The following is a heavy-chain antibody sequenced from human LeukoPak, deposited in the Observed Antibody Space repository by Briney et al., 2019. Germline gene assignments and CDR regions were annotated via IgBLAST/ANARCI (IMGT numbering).Heavy chain of an antibody. J-gene: IGHJ4*02. CDR3: ARVGVRYFDWLAY. CDR2: INPNSGGT. D-gene: IGHD3-9*01. CDR1: GYTFTSYY. Sequence: GASVKVSCKASGYTFTSYYMHWVRQAPGQGLEWMGWINPNSGGTNYAQKFQGRVTMTRDTSISTAYMELSRLRSDDTAVYYCARVGVRYFDWLAYWGQGTLVTVSS. V-gene: IGHV1-2*02.